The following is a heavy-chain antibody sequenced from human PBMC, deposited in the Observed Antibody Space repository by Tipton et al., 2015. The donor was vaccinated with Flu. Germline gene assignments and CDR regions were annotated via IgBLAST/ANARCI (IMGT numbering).Heavy chain of an antibody. Sequence: TLSLTCTVSGGSISSGDYYWSWIRQPPGKGLEWIGYIYYSGSTYYNPSLKSRVTITVDTSKNQFSLKLSSVTAADTAVYYCAREGYTVTTRWFDPWGQGTLVTVSS. CDR2: IYYSGST. J-gene: IGHJ5*02. CDR3: AREGYTVTTRWFDP. V-gene: IGHV4-30-4*01. CDR1: GGSISSGDYY. D-gene: IGHD4-17*01.